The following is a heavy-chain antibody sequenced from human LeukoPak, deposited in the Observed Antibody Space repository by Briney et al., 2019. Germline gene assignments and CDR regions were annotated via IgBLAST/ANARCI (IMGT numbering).Heavy chain of an antibody. J-gene: IGHJ4*02. Sequence: SQTLSLTCTVSGGSISSGGYYWSWIRQHPGKGLEWIGYIYYSGSTYYNPSLKSRVTISVDTSKNQFSLKVNSMTAADTAVYYWARMLATGYSSGWSGSDYWGQGTLVTVSS. V-gene: IGHV4-31*03. CDR3: ARMLATGYSSGWSGSDY. D-gene: IGHD6-19*01. CDR1: GGSISSGGYY. CDR2: IYYSGST.